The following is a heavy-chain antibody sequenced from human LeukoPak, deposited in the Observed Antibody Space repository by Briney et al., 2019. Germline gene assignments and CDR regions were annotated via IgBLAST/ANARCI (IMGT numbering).Heavy chain of an antibody. Sequence: GGSLRLSCAASEFTFSSLWMNWVRQAPGKGLEWVANINPDGSETYYVDSVKGRFTISRDNAKNSLYLQMNSLRAEDTAVYYCARALGWDNYGMDVWGQGTTVTVSS. CDR3: ARALGWDNYGMDV. CDR2: INPDGSET. J-gene: IGHJ6*02. CDR1: EFTFSSLW. D-gene: IGHD4-23*01. V-gene: IGHV3-7*01.